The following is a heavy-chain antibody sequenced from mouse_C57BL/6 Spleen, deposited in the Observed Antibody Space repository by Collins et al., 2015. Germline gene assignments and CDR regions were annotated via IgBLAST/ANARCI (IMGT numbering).Heavy chain of an antibody. CDR1: GFNIKDDY. CDR2: IDPENGDT. Sequence: EVQLQQSGAELVRPGASVKLSCTASGFNIKDDYMHWVKQRPEQGLEWIGWIDPENGDTEYASKFQGKATITADTSSNTAYLQLSSLTSEDTAVYYCTTHYYYAMDYWGQGTSVTVSS. CDR3: TTHYYYAMDY. V-gene: IGHV14-4*01. J-gene: IGHJ4*01.